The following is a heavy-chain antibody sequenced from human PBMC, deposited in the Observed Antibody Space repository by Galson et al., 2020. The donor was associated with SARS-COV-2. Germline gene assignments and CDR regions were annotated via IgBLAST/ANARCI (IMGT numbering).Heavy chain of an antibody. CDR3: TTDRAYDYVWGSYRLGY. V-gene: IGHV3-15*01. Sequence: GESLKISCAASGFTFSNAWMSWVRQAPGKGLEWVGRINSQTDGGTTDYAAPVKGRFTISRDDAKNTLYLPMNSLKTDDTAVYYCTTDRAYDYVWGSYRLGYWGQGTLVTVSS. CDR2: INSQTDGGTT. CDR1: GFTFSNAW. D-gene: IGHD3-16*02. J-gene: IGHJ4*02.